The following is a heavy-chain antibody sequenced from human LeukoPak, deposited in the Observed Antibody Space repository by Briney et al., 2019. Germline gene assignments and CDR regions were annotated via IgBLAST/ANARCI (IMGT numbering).Heavy chain of an antibody. J-gene: IGHJ4*02. V-gene: IGHV4-59*01. CDR3: ARASGAFDY. CDR1: GGSISSSY. Sequence: SETLSLTCTVSGGSISSSYWSWIRQPPGKGLEWIGYIYYSGITNYKPSLKSRVTISLDTSKNQFSLKLNSVTAADTAVYYCARASGAFDYWDQGALVTVSS. CDR2: IYYSGIT.